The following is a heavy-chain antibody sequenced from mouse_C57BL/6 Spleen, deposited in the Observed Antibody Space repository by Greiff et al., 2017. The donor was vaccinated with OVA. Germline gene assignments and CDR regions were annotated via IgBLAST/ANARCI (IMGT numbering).Heavy chain of an antibody. V-gene: IGHV7-3*01. CDR1: GFTFTDYY. J-gene: IGHJ2*01. CDR2: IRNKANGYTT. Sequence: EVMLVESGGGLVQPGGSLSLSCAASGFTFTDYYMSWVRQPPGKALEWLGFIRNKANGYTTEYSASVKGRFTISRDNSQSILYLQMNALRAEDSATYYCARGATVVATPCDYWGQGTTLTVSS. D-gene: IGHD1-1*01. CDR3: ARGATVVATPCDY.